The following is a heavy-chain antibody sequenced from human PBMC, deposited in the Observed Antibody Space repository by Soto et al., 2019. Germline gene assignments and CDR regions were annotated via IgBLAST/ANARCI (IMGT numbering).Heavy chain of an antibody. CDR2: ISANGGSI. Sequence: VQLVESGGRLIQPGKSLRLSCAASGFTFDDYAMHWVRQVPGKGLEWVSGISANGGSIRYGDSVKGRFTISRDNAKNSLFLQMNNLRAEDTALYYCAKSGEPGVVAATSFDSWGQGTLVTVSS. CDR3: AKSGEPGVVAATSFDS. CDR1: GFTFDDYA. D-gene: IGHD2-15*01. V-gene: IGHV3-9*01. J-gene: IGHJ5*01.